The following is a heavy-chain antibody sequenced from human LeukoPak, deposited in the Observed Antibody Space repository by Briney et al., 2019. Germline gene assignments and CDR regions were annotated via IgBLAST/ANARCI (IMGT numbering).Heavy chain of an antibody. CDR1: GYTFTGYY. CDR2: INPNSGGT. D-gene: IGHD3-10*01. V-gene: IGHV1-2*02. CDR3: ARVPKRISMVRGGPDNWFDP. J-gene: IGHJ5*02. Sequence: ASVKVSCKASGYTFTGYYMHWVRQAPGQGLEWMGWINPNSGGTNYAQKFQGRVTMTRDTSISTAYMELSRLRSDDTAVYYCARVPKRISMVRGGPDNWFDPWGQGTLVTVSS.